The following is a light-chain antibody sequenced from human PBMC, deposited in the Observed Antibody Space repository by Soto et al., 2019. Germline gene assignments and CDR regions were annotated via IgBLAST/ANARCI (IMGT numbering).Light chain of an antibody. CDR2: AS. CDR3: QHYGTSAL. Sequence: EIVLTQSPGTLSLSPGERATLSCRASQSVSDMYLAWYQQKPGQAPRLLIYASNRATGIPDRFSGSGSGTDFTPTISRLEHEDFAVYYCQHYGTSALFGPGTKVEIK. V-gene: IGKV3-20*01. CDR1: QSVSDMY. J-gene: IGKJ3*01.